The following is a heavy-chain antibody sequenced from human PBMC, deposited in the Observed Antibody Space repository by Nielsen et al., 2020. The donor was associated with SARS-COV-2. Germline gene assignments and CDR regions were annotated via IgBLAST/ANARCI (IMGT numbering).Heavy chain of an antibody. CDR3: ARYSSTWNWFDP. Sequence: SETLSLTCTVSGGSISSYYWSWIRQPPGKGPEWIAYIHYTGSTNYNPSLKSRVTMSIDTSKNQFSLKLSSVTASDTAMYYCARYSSTWNWFDPWGQGTLVTVSS. D-gene: IGHD6-13*01. CDR1: GGSISSYY. J-gene: IGHJ5*02. CDR2: IHYTGST. V-gene: IGHV4-59*01.